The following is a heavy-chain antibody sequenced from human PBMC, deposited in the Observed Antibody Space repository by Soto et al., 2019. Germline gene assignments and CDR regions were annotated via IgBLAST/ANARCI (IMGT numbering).Heavy chain of an antibody. V-gene: IGHV4-59*01. D-gene: IGHD6-19*01. CDR3: ARESSSGWFDY. CDR1: GGSISSYY. CDR2: ICYSGST. J-gene: IGHJ5*01. Sequence: SETLSLTCTVSGGSISSYYWSWIRQPPGKGLEWIGYICYSGSTNYNPSLKSRVTISVDTSKNQFSLKLSSVTAADTAVYYCARESSSGWFDYWGQGTLVTVSS.